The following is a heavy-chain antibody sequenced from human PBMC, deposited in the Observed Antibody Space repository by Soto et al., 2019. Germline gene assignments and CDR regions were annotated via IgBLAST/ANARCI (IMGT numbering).Heavy chain of an antibody. D-gene: IGHD6-19*01. CDR1: GGSISSSNW. J-gene: IGHJ4*02. CDR3: AREATPLEAVAVTSGAD. Sequence: QVQLQESGPGLVKPSGTLSLTCAVSGGSISSSNWWSWVRQPPGKGLEWIGEIYHSGSTNYNPSLKSRVTISVDKSKKQFSLKLSSVTAADTAVYYCAREATPLEAVAVTSGADWGQGTLVTVSS. CDR2: IYHSGST. V-gene: IGHV4-4*02.